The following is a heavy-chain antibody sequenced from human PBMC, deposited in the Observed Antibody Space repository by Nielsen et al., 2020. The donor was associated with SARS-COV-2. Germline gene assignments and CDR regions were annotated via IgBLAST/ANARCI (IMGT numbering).Heavy chain of an antibody. CDR3: AKQYSDNYYDAFDI. CDR1: GFTFSIYW. V-gene: IGHV3-23*01. J-gene: IGHJ3*02. D-gene: IGHD5-12*01. CDR2: ISGSGGST. Sequence: GESLKISCAASGFTFSIYWIHWVRQAPGKGLEWVSAISGSGGSTYYADSVKGRFTISRDNSKNTLFLQMNSLRAEDTAVYYCAKQYSDNYYDAFDIWGQGTMVTVSS.